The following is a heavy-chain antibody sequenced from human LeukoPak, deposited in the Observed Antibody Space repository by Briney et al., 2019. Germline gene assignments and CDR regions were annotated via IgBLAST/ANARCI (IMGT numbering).Heavy chain of an antibody. CDR3: ASVSSGYYFDY. D-gene: IGHD3-22*01. V-gene: IGHV3-30*03. CDR2: ISYDGSNK. J-gene: IGHJ4*02. CDR1: GFTFSSYG. Sequence: PGGSLRLSCAASGFTFSSYGMHWVRQAPGKGLEWVAVISYDGSNKYYADSVKGRFTISRDNSKDTVYLQMNSLRAEDTAVYYCASVSSGYYFDYWGQGTLVTVSS.